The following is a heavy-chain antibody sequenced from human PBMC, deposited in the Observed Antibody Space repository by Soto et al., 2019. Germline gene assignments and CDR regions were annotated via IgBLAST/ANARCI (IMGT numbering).Heavy chain of an antibody. CDR3: ARADYYDSSGFYYDC. CDR1: GYIFTNHY. D-gene: IGHD3-22*01. J-gene: IGHJ4*02. CDR2: INPSGGST. Sequence: ASVKVSCKASGYIFTNHYIHWVRQAPGRGLEWMGIINPSGGSTNYLQKFQGRITMTRDTSTSTVYMELSSLRSEDTAVYFCARADYYDSSGFYYDCWGQGTLVTVSS. V-gene: IGHV1-46*01.